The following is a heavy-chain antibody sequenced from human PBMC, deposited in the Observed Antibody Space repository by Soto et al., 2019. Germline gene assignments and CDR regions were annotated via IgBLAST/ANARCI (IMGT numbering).Heavy chain of an antibody. CDR2: INPNSGGT. D-gene: IGHD3-22*01. Sequence: ASVKVSCKASGYTFTAYQMHWVRQAPGQGLEWMGWINPNSGGTNYDRKFQGRVTMTADTSINTAYMEVTRLRFDDTAVYFCARDGNYAYVSYFFDYWRQGALVTVSS. V-gene: IGHV1-2*02. CDR3: ARDGNYAYVSYFFDY. J-gene: IGHJ4*02. CDR1: GYTFTAYQ.